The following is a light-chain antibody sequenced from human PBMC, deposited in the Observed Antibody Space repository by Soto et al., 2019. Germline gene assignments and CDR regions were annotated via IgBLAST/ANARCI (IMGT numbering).Light chain of an antibody. CDR3: SSYTSSSTLGV. V-gene: IGLV2-14*01. Sequence: QSARTQPASVSGSPGQSITLSCTGTSSDVGGYNYVSWYQQHPGKAPKLMIYDVSNRPSGVSNRFSGSKSGNTASLTISGLQAEDEADYYCSSYTSSSTLGVFGTGTKVTVL. J-gene: IGLJ1*01. CDR2: DVS. CDR1: SSDVGGYNY.